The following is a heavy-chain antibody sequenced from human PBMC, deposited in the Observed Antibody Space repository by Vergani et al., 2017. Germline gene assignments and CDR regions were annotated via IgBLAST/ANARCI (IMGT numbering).Heavy chain of an antibody. J-gene: IGHJ4*02. V-gene: IGHV4-59*01. Sequence: QVQLQESGPGLVKPSETLSLTCTVSGGSISSYYWSWIRQPPGKGLEWIGYIYYSGSTNYNPSLKSRVTISVDTSKNQFSLKLSSVTAADTAVYYCARDTGYSGYDDYWGQGTLVTVSS. D-gene: IGHD5-12*01. CDR2: IYYSGST. CDR1: GGSISSYY. CDR3: ARDTGYSGYDDY.